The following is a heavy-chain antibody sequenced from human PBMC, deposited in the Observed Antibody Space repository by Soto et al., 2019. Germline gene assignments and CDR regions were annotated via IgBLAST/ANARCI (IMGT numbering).Heavy chain of an antibody. CDR1: GGSFSGYY. D-gene: IGHD6-19*01. CDR2: INHSGST. V-gene: IGHV4-34*01. Sequence: SETLSLTCAVYGGSFSGYYWSWIRQPPGKGLEWIGEINHSGSTNYNPSLKSRVTISVDTSKNQFSLKLSSVTAADTAVYYCARGHPIAVAGKANWFDPWGQGTLVTVSS. J-gene: IGHJ5*02. CDR3: ARGHPIAVAGKANWFDP.